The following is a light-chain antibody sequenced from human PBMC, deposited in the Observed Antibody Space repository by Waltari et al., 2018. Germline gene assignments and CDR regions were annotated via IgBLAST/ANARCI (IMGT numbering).Light chain of an antibody. CDR2: GDT. J-gene: IGLJ3*02. Sequence: QSVLTQPPSVSGAPGQKVSISCAGNASNLGAYFDVHWYQQVPGQAPKLLIYGDTNRPSGVADRFSAARSGAAASLAITGLQTEDEADYYCQSYDKSLSGWVFGGGTKLTVL. CDR1: ASNLGAYFD. CDR3: QSYDKSLSGWV. V-gene: IGLV1-40*01.